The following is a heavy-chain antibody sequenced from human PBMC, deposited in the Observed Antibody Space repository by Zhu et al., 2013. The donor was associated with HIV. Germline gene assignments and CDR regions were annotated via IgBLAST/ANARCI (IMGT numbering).Heavy chain of an antibody. Sequence: QVQLVQSGAEVKKPGASVKVSCKASGYSFTGYYMHWVRQAPGQGLEWMGWINPNSGGTNYAQKFQGRVTMTRDTSINTAYMELTRLRSDDTAVYYCARAGYSGYDPTPFDYWGQGTLVTVSS. CDR3: ARAGYSGYDPTPFDY. CDR2: INPNSGGT. J-gene: IGHJ4*02. V-gene: IGHV1-2*02. D-gene: IGHD5-12*01. CDR1: GYSFTGYY.